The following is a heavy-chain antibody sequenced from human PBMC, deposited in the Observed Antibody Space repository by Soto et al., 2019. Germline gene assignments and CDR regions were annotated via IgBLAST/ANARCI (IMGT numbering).Heavy chain of an antibody. V-gene: IGHV4-59*01. CDR2: IYYSGST. CDR1: GGSISSYY. J-gene: IGHJ6*02. CDR3: ARDRKSSSYYHYYGMDV. D-gene: IGHD6-13*01. Sequence: SETLSLTCTVSGGSISSYYWSWIRQPPGKGLEWIGYIYYSGSTNYNPSLKSRVTISVDTSKNQFSLKLSSVTAADTAVYYCARDRKSSSYYHYYGMDVWGQGTTVTVS.